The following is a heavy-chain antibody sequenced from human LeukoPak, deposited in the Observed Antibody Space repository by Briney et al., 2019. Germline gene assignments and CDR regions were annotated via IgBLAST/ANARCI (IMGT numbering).Heavy chain of an antibody. CDR2: ISANNGNT. Sequence: GASVKVSCKASGYTSTSFGISWVRQAPGQGLEWMGWISANNGNTKYGQRLQGRVTMTTDTSTSTAYMELRSLRSDDTAVYYCARDSNVAYSSGRYPGYWGQGTLVTVSS. D-gene: IGHD6-19*01. CDR3: ARDSNVAYSSGRYPGY. CDR1: GYTSTSFG. V-gene: IGHV1-18*01. J-gene: IGHJ4*02.